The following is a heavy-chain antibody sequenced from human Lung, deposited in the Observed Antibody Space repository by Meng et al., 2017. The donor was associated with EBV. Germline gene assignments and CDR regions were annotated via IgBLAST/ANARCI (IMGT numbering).Heavy chain of an antibody. J-gene: IGHJ4*02. CDR1: GGSFRGYY. CDR3: ARGRQIGWQGGDFAY. V-gene: IGHV4-34*01. Sequence: WGAGLWKPPESLSLRCAFSGGSFRGYYWSWIRQSPERGLEWIGEINHSGHTNYNPSLKSRVTISVDTSKNQFSLNLSSVTAADTAVYYCARGRQIGWQGGDFAYWSQGTLVTVSS. D-gene: IGHD2-15*01. CDR2: INHSGHT.